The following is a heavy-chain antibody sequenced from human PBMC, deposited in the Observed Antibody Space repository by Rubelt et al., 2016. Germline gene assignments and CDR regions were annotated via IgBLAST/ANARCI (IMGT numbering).Heavy chain of an antibody. V-gene: IGHV4-39*07. J-gene: IGHJ4*02. Sequence: QLQLQESGPGLVKPSETLSLTCTVSGGSISSSSYYWGWIRQPPGKGLEWIGSIYHSWSTYYNPSLKCRVTISVDTSKNQFSLKLSSVTAADTAVYYCARDRYYDSSGYYYYFDYWGQGTLVTVSS. D-gene: IGHD3-22*01. CDR2: IYHSWST. CDR3: ARDRYYDSSGYYYYFDY. CDR1: GGSISSSSYY.